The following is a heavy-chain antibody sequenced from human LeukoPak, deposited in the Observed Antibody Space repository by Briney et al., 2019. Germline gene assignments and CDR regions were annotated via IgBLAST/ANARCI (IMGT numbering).Heavy chain of an antibody. CDR1: GGSFSGFC. J-gene: IGHJ1*01. Sequence: SETLSLTCAVYGGSFSGFCWSWIRQPPGKGLEWIGEINHSGSTNYNPSLKSRVTISVDTSRNEFSLKLSSVTATDTAVYYCVGHLPGGYFQHWGQGTLLTVSS. CDR3: VGHLPGGYFQH. V-gene: IGHV4-34*01. D-gene: IGHD3-10*01. CDR2: INHSGST.